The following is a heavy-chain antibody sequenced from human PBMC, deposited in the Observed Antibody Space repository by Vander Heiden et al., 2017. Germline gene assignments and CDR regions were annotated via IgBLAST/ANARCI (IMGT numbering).Heavy chain of an antibody. D-gene: IGHD3-3*01. V-gene: IGHV2-26*01. CDR2: IFSNDEK. J-gene: IGHJ3*02. CDR1: GFSLSNARMG. CDR3: ALMTRRPWSGPFDI. Sequence: QVTLKESGPVLVKPTETLTLTCTVSGFSLSNARMGVSWIRQPPGKALEWLAHIFSNDEKSYSTALKSRLTISKDTSKSQVVLTMTNMETVETATYYCALMTRRPWSGPFDIWGQGTMVTVSS.